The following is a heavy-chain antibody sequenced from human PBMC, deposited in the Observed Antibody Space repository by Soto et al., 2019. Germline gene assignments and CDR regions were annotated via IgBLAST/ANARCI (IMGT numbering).Heavy chain of an antibody. V-gene: IGHV4-38-2*01. D-gene: IGHD1-26*01. CDR3: ERTRSRSYYSVFKC. Sequence: PSETLSLTCVVSNFSISSGYHRGWIRQSPGKGLEWIASIYRSGTTSYDPSLKSRVTISVDPSKNQFSLMLTAETAEDTAVYYRERTRSRSYYSVFKCWGRRSLGAASS. CDR2: IYRSGTT. CDR1: NFSISSGYH. J-gene: IGHJ4*02.